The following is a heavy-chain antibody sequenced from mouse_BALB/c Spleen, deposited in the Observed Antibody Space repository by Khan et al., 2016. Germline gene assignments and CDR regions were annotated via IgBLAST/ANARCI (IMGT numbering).Heavy chain of an antibody. V-gene: IGHV3-2*02. CDR2: ISYSGST. Sequence: EVQLQESGPGLVKPSQSLSLTCTVTGYSITSDYAWNWIRQFPGNKLEWMGYISYSGSTSYNPSLKSRISITRDPSKNQFFLQLNSVTTEDTATYYCARGRSFDYWGQGTTLTVSS. CDR1: GYSITSDYA. CDR3: ARGRSFDY. J-gene: IGHJ2*01.